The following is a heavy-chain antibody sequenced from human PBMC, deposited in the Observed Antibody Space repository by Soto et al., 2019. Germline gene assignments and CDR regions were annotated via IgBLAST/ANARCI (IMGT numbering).Heavy chain of an antibody. CDR3: AREEGGGRRPAGFDP. CDR2: IIPIFGTA. Sequence: ASVKVSCKASGGTFSSYAISWVRQAPGQGLEWMGGIIPIFGTANYAQKFQGRVTITADESTSTAYMELSSLRSEDTAVYYCAREEGGGRRPAGFDPWGQGTLVTVSS. J-gene: IGHJ5*02. V-gene: IGHV1-69*13. D-gene: IGHD1-26*01. CDR1: GGTFSSYA.